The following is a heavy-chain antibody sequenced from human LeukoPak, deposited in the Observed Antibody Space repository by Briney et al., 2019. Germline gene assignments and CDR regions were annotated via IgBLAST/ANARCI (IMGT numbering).Heavy chain of an antibody. CDR2: IIPILGIA. D-gene: IGHD2-21*02. V-gene: IGHV1-69*04. CDR1: GGTFSSYA. Sequence: SVKVSCKASGGTFSSYAIRWVQQAPGQGLAWMGRIIPILGIANYAQKFQGRVTITADKSTSTAYMELSSLRSEDTAVYYCAKTPRYCGGDCYFDYWGQGTLVTVSS. J-gene: IGHJ4*02. CDR3: AKTPRYCGGDCYFDY.